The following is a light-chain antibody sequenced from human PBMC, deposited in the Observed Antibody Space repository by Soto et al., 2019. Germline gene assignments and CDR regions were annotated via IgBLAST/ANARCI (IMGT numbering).Light chain of an antibody. CDR2: DAS. Sequence: EIVLTQSPATLSLFPGERATLSCRASQSVSSYLAWYQQKPGQAPRLLLYDASNRATGIPARFSGSGSGTDFTLTISSLEPEDFAVYCCQQRSNWITFGQGTRLEI. J-gene: IGKJ5*01. CDR3: QQRSNWIT. V-gene: IGKV3-11*01. CDR1: QSVSSY.